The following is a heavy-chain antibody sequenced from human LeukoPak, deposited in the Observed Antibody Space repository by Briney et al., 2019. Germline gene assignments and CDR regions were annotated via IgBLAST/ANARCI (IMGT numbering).Heavy chain of an antibody. CDR2: IYYSGST. D-gene: IGHD4-23*01. CDR1: GGSISSYY. Sequence: SETLSLICTVSGGSISSYYWSWIRQPPGKGLEWIGYIYYSGSTNYNPSLKSRVTISVNTSKNQFSLKLSSVTAADTAVYYCASYDYGGNCGFDYWGQGTLVTVSS. J-gene: IGHJ4*02. V-gene: IGHV4-59*01. CDR3: ASYDYGGNCGFDY.